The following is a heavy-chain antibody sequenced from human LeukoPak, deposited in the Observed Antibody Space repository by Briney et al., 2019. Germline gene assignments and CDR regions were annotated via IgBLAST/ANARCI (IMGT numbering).Heavy chain of an antibody. V-gene: IGHV3-64D*06. CDR2: ISSNGDST. Sequence: GRSLRLSCAASGFTFSSYAMHWVRQAPGKGLEYVSAISSNGDSTYYADSVRGRFTISRDNSKNTLYLQMSSLRAEDTAVYYCVKDTSSWYYFDYWGQGTLVTVSS. CDR3: VKDTSSWYYFDY. J-gene: IGHJ4*02. CDR1: GFTFSSYA. D-gene: IGHD6-13*01.